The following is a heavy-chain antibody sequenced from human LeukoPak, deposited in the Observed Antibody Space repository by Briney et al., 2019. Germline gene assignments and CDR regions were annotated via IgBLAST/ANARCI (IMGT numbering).Heavy chain of an antibody. CDR1: GFTFSNAW. CDR3: TTDRTMVRGVIIREIDY. J-gene: IGHJ4*02. V-gene: IGHV3-15*01. Sequence: GGSLRLSCVASGFTFSNAWMSWVRQAPGKGLEWVGRIKSKTDGGTTDYAAPVKGRFTISRDDSKNTLYLQMNSLKTEDTAVYYCTTDRTMVRGVIIREIDYWGQGTLVTVSS. D-gene: IGHD3-10*01. CDR2: IKSKTDGGTT.